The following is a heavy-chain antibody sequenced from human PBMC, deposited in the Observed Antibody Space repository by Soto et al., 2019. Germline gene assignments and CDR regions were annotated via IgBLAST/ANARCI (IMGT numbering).Heavy chain of an antibody. CDR1: GGSFSGYY. J-gene: IGHJ5*02. Sequence: LSLTCAVYGGSFSGYYWSWIRQPPGKGLEWVSTISSNSAYIYYTDALRGRFTISRDNAKNSLHLQMNSLRAEDTAVYYCTRDASRDSSARGWFDPWGPGTLVTVSS. V-gene: IGHV3-11*06. D-gene: IGHD6-13*01. CDR3: TRDASRDSSARGWFDP. CDR2: ISSNSAYI.